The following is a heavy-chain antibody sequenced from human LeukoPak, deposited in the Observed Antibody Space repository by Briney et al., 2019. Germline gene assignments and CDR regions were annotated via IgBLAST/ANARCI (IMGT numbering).Heavy chain of an antibody. CDR3: AANTAMVRSLDY. Sequence: GGSLRLSCAASGFSFSTYEMNWVRQAPGKGLEWISYVSRSSSVTHYADSVKGRFTISRDNAKNSLYLQMSSLRDEDTAVYYCAANTAMVRSLDYWGQGTLVTVSS. D-gene: IGHD5-18*01. CDR2: VSRSSSVT. V-gene: IGHV3-48*02. J-gene: IGHJ4*02. CDR1: GFSFSTYE.